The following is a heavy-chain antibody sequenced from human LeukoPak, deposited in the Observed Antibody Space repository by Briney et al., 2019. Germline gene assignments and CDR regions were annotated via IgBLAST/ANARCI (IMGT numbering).Heavy chain of an antibody. Sequence: MQGVGQAPKKEVEGVSGISWNSSNIYSVDSVSGRFTISRDNAKSSLYLQMNSLRADDTALYYCAKGNWGSPFDFWGQGTLVAVSS. D-gene: IGHD7-27*01. V-gene: IGHV3-9*01. CDR2: ISWNSSNI. J-gene: IGHJ4*02. CDR3: AKGNWGSPFDF.